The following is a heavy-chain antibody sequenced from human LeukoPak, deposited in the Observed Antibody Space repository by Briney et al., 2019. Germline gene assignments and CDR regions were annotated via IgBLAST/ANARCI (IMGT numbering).Heavy chain of an antibody. D-gene: IGHD1-26*01. Sequence: ASVKVSCKVSGYALTELSMHWVRQAPGKGLEWMGGFDPEDGETIYAQKFQGRVTMTEDTSTDTAYMELSSLRSEDTAVYYCATVTQAKSGWFDPWGQGTLVTVSS. CDR2: FDPEDGET. J-gene: IGHJ5*02. CDR1: GYALTELS. CDR3: ATVTQAKSGWFDP. V-gene: IGHV1-24*01.